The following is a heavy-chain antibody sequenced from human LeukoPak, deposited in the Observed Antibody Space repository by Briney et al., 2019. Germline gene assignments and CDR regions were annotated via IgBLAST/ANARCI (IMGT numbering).Heavy chain of an antibody. D-gene: IGHD2-2*01. Sequence: GGSLRLSCAASGFTFSSYWMSWVRQAPGKGLEWVSGIIGGPGSTYYADSVKGRFTIFRDNSKNTLYLQMNSLRAEDTAVYYCAHGSMYQLDYWGQGTLVTVSS. CDR3: AHGSMYQLDY. CDR1: GFTFSSYW. V-gene: IGHV3-23*01. J-gene: IGHJ4*02. CDR2: IIGGPGST.